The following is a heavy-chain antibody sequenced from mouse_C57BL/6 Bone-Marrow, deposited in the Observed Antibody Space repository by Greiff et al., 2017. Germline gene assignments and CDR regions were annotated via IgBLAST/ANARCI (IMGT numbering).Heavy chain of an antibody. CDR3: ARRAVVANYAMDY. D-gene: IGHD1-1*01. V-gene: IGHV14-3*01. CDR2: IDPANGNT. J-gene: IGHJ4*01. Sequence: EVQLQQSVAELVRPGASVKLSCTASGFNIKNIYMHWVKQRPEQGLEWIGRIDPANGNTKYAPKFQGKATITADTSSNTAYLQLSSLTSEDTAIYYCARRAVVANYAMDYWGQGTSVTVSS. CDR1: GFNIKNIY.